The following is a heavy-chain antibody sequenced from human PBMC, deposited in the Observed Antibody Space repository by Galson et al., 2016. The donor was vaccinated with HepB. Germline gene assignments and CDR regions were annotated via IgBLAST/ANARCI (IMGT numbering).Heavy chain of an antibody. J-gene: IGHJ4*02. CDR3: ARDDIRTGRSFDH. CDR1: GFYFDDYA. Sequence: SLRLSCAASGFYFDDYAMHWVRQLPGKGLEWVSGINWNSGNTGYAASVKGRFTISRDNAKNSLYLQMDSLRAEDTAVYFCARDDIRTGRSFDHWGQGTLVTVSS. V-gene: IGHV3-9*01. CDR2: INWNSGNT. D-gene: IGHD1-1*01.